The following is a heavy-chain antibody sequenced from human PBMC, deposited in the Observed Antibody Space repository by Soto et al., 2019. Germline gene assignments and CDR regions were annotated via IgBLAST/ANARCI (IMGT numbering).Heavy chain of an antibody. V-gene: IGHV4-31*03. Sequence: PSETLSLTCTVSGGSISSGGYYWSWIRQHPGKGLEWIGYIYYSGSTYYNPSLKSRVTISVDTSKNQFSLKLSSVTAADTAVYYCARAFPRLTYYDYVWGSSTRARDDFDIWGQVTMVTVSS. CDR3: ARAFPRLTYYDYVWGSSTRARDDFDI. CDR1: GGSISSGGYY. D-gene: IGHD3-16*01. CDR2: IYYSGST. J-gene: IGHJ3*02.